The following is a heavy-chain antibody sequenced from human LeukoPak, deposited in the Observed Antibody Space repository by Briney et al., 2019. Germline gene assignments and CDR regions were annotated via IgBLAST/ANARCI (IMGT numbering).Heavy chain of an antibody. CDR2: INPNSGGT. CDR1: GYTFTDYY. Sequence: GASVKVSCKASGYTFTDYYIHWVRQAPGQGLEWMGRINPNSGGTNYAQKFQGRVTMTRDTSISTAYMDLSRLTSDDRAVYYFASHTSCFLWGQGTLVNVSS. D-gene: IGHD2-2*01. J-gene: IGHJ4*01. V-gene: IGHV1-2*06. CDR3: ASHTSCFL.